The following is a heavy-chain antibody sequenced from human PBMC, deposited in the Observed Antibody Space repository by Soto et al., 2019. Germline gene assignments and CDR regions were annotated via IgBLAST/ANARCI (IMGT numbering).Heavy chain of an antibody. CDR3: ARELIAAARFGGYYYYGMDV. V-gene: IGHV4-59*01. Sequence: SETLSLTCTVSGGSISSYYWSWIQQPPGKGLEWIGYIYYSGSTNYNPSLKSRVTISVDTSKNQFSLKLSSVTAADTAVYYCARELIAAARFGGYYYYGMDVWGQGTTVTVSS. D-gene: IGHD6-13*01. CDR1: GGSISSYY. J-gene: IGHJ6*02. CDR2: IYYSGST.